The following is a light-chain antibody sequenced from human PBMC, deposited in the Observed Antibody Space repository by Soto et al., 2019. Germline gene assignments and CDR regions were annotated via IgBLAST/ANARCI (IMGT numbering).Light chain of an antibody. CDR3: QQYKSYSRT. J-gene: IGKJ1*01. V-gene: IGKV1-5*03. CDR1: QSISPW. CDR2: KTS. Sequence: DIQMTQSPSTLSASVGDRVTITCRASQSISPWLAWYQQKPGKAPKVLIYKTSSLQTGVPSRFSGSRSGTEFTLTISSLQPDDFATYYCQQYKSYSRTFGQGTKVEI.